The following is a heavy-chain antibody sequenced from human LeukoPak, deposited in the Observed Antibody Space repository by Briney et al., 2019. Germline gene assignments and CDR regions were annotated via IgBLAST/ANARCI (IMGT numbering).Heavy chain of an antibody. Sequence: GRSLRLSCAASGFTFSTYAMHWVRQAPGKGLEWATVISYDAKNEYYADSVRGRFTISRDNSKNTLYLQMNSLRPDDTAVYYCAVGGSGWFFDYWGQGTLVTVSS. CDR3: AVGGSGWFFDY. CDR1: GFTFSTYA. D-gene: IGHD6-19*01. J-gene: IGHJ4*02. V-gene: IGHV3-30*04. CDR2: ISYDAKNE.